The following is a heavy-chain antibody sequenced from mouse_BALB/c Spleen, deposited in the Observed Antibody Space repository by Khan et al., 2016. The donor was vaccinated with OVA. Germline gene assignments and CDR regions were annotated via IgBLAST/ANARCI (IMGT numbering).Heavy chain of an antibody. Sequence: EVELVESGGDLVRPGGSLKLSCAASGFSFSSYSMSWVRQTPDKRLEWVATISSGGDYTYYPASVKGRFTISRDNAKNPLYLHMSSLKSEDTAIDCCESHLTGSFAYWGQGTLVTVSA. J-gene: IGHJ3*01. CDR3: ESHLTGSFAY. CDR2: ISSGGDYT. D-gene: IGHD4-1*01. CDR1: GFSFSSYS. V-gene: IGHV5-6*01.